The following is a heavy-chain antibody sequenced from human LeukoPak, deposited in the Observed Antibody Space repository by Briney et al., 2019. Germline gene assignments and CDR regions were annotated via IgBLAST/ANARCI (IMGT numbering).Heavy chain of an antibody. J-gene: IGHJ4*02. D-gene: IGHD6-6*01. CDR3: ARDSHKYSSSFDY. Sequence: ASVKVSCKASGYSFTSNYIHWVRQAPGQGLEWMGMIYPRDGSTSYAQKFQGRVTITADESTSTAYMELSSLRSEDTAVYYCARDSHKYSSSFDYWGQGTLVTVSS. CDR2: IYPRDGST. CDR1: GYSFTSNY. V-gene: IGHV1-46*01.